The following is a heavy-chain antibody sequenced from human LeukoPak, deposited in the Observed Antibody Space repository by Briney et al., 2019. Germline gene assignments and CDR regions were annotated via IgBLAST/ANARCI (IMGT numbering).Heavy chain of an antibody. CDR2: IIPTFGTA. CDR3: ARAPGIWLQLYYFDY. D-gene: IGHD5-24*01. V-gene: IGHV1-69*01. J-gene: IGHJ4*02. Sequence: SVKVSCKASGGTFSSYAISWVRQAPGQGLEWMGGIIPTFGTANYAQKFQGRVTITADESTSTAYMELSSQRSEDTAVYYCARAPGIWLQLYYFDYWGQGTLVTVSS. CDR1: GGTFSSYA.